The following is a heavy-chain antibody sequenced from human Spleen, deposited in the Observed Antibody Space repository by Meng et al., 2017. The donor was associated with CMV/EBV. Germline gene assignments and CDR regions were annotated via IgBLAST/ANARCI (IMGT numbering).Heavy chain of an antibody. J-gene: IGHJ6*02. CDR3: ARGAVVIIPAAKIWDYHYGMDV. CDR1: GYTFTGYY. CDR2: INPNTGGT. V-gene: IGHV1-2*02. D-gene: IGHD2-2*01. Sequence: ASVKVSCKASGYTFTGYYMHWVRQAPGQRLEWMGWINPNTGGTIYAHNFQGRVTMTSDTSISTVHMELSRLRSDDTAVYYCARGAVVIIPAAKIWDYHYGMDVWGQGTTVTVSS.